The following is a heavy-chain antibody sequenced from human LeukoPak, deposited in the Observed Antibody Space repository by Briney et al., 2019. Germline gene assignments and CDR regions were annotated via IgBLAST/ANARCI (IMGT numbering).Heavy chain of an antibody. V-gene: IGHV3-21*01. D-gene: IGHD4-17*01. Sequence: NPGGSLRLSCAASGFTFSSYSMNLVRQAPGKGLEWVSSISSSSSYIYYADSVKGRFTISRDNAKNSLYLQMNSLRAEDTAVYYCARDSHDYGDYVSFDYWGQGTLVTVSS. CDR1: GFTFSSYS. CDR2: ISSSSSYI. J-gene: IGHJ4*02. CDR3: ARDSHDYGDYVSFDY.